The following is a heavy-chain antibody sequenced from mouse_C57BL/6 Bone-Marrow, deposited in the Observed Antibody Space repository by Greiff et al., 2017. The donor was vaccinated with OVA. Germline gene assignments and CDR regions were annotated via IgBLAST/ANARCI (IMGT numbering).Heavy chain of an antibody. D-gene: IGHD1-1*01. CDR3: AREVIYYYGSSPAGFAY. CDR1: GYTFTSYW. CDR2: IDPSDSYT. J-gene: IGHJ3*01. V-gene: IGHV1-50*01. Sequence: VQLQQPGAELVKPGASVKLSCKASGYTFTSYWMQWVKQRPGQGLEWIGEIDPSDSYTNYNQKFKGKATLTVDTSSSTAYMQLSSLTSEDSAVYYCAREVIYYYGSSPAGFAYWGQGTLVTVSA.